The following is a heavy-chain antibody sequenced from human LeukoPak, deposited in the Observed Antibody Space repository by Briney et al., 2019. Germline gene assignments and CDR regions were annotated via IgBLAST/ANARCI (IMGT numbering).Heavy chain of an antibody. Sequence: GSLRLSCADSGFTFSIAWMSWVRQAPGKGLEWVGRIKSRGDGETRDYAPPVKDRFIISRDDSKNTLYLQMDSLRTEDTAIYYCAAVGEWLSNAFNTWGQGTLVTVSA. CDR2: IKSRGDGETR. D-gene: IGHD3-3*01. CDR3: AAVGEWLSNAFNT. CDR1: GFTFSIAW. V-gene: IGHV3-15*01. J-gene: IGHJ3*02.